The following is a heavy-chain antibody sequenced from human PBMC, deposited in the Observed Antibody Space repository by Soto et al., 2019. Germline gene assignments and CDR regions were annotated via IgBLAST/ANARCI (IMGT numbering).Heavy chain of an antibody. CDR2: ISYHGSDT. J-gene: IGHJ4*02. V-gene: IGHV3-30*18. CDR1: GFIFSRDG. CDR3: AKPNGADIPFDS. D-gene: IGHD3-9*01. Sequence: QVQLVESGGGVVQPGTSLRLSCAASGFIFSRDGMHWVRQAPGKGLEWVAVISYHGSDTYYADSVKGRFTISRDNSKNTVYLQMNSLRPEDTALYYCAKPNGADIPFDSGGQGTLVTVSS.